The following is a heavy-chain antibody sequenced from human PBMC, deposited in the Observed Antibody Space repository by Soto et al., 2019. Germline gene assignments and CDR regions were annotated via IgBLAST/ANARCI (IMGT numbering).Heavy chain of an antibody. Sequence: SETLSLTCTVSGGSISRFFWGWIRQPPGKGLELIGYIYYTGSTNYHPSLKSRVTISVDTSKNQFSLKLNSVTAADTAVYFCARSLRNDLFDYWGQGALVTSPQ. D-gene: IGHD3-16*01. CDR3: ARSLRNDLFDY. J-gene: IGHJ4*02. CDR1: GGSISRFF. V-gene: IGHV4-59*01. CDR2: IYYTGST.